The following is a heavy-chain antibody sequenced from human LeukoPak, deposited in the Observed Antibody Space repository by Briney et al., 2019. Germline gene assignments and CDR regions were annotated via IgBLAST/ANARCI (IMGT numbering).Heavy chain of an antibody. D-gene: IGHD6-19*01. CDR1: GFTFSSYA. J-gene: IGHJ4*02. V-gene: IGHV3-30-3*01. CDR2: ISYDGSNK. Sequence: GGSLRLSCAASGFTFSSYAMHWVRQAPCKGLEWVAVISYDGSNKYYADSVKGRFTISRDNSKNTLYLQMNSLRAEDTAVYYCARTDSSGLYYFDYWGQGTLVTVSS. CDR3: ARTDSSGLYYFDY.